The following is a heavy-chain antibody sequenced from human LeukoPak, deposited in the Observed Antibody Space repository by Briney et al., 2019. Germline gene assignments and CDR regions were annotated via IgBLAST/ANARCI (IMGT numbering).Heavy chain of an antibody. CDR3: ARYSSSWYDL. J-gene: IGHJ5*01. D-gene: IGHD6-13*01. Sequence: GGSLRLSCAGSGFTFSNYWMHWVRQAPGKGLVWVSRITADGSSTAYADSVKGRFTISRDNAKNSLYLQMNSLRAEDTAVYYCARYSSSWYDLWGQGTLVTVSS. CDR1: GFTFSNYW. CDR2: ITADGSST. V-gene: IGHV3-74*01.